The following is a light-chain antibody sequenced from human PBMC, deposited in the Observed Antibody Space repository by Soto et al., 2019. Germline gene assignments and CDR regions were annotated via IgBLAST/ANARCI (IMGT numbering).Light chain of an antibody. J-gene: IGKJ1*01. CDR3: QHFISYSTSM. Sequence: DIQMTQSPSILAASVGDRVTITCRASQTISNWLAWYQQKPGKAPELLIYDASSLKSGVPSRFSGSGSGTDFTLTINSLQPDVLATYYCQHFISYSTSMFGRGTNVDIK. CDR2: DAS. V-gene: IGKV1-5*01. CDR1: QTISNW.